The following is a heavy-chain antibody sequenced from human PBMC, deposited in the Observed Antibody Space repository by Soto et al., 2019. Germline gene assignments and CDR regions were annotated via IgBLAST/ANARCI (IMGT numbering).Heavy chain of an antibody. J-gene: IGHJ6*04. CDR3: ARNQGQSRNGGGVRKVAEGNYYRRDV. V-gene: IGHV1-69*06. D-gene: IGHD2-2*01. Sequence: QVQLVQSGAEVKKPGSSVKVSCKASGGTFSSYGISWVRQAPGQGLEWMGGIIPIFDTAKYAQKFQGRVTITADKSTSRAKRGVGSLSSEDRPVYYGARNQGQSRNGGGVRKVAEGNYYRRDVGGKGTTATV. CDR2: IIPIFDTA. CDR1: GGTFSSYG.